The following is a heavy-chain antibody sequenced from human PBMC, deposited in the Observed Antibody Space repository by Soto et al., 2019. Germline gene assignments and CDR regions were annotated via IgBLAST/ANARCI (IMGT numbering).Heavy chain of an antibody. V-gene: IGHV3-30*18. Sequence: QVQLVESGGGVVQPGRSLRLSCAASGFTFSSYGMHWVRQAPGKGLEWVAVISYDGSNKYYADSVKGRFTISRDNSNNTLYLQMNSLRAEDTAVYYCAKDESWCSGGSSYENPPMDVWGQGTTVTVSS. CDR1: GFTFSSYG. CDR2: ISYDGSNK. D-gene: IGHD2-15*01. J-gene: IGHJ6*02. CDR3: AKDESWCSGGSSYENPPMDV.